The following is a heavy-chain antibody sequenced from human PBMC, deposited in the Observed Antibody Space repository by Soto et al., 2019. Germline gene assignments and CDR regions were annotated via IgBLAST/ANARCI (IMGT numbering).Heavy chain of an antibody. Sequence: SETLSLTCTVSGGSISSSSYYWGWIRQPPGKGLEWIGSIYYSGSTYYNPSLKSRVTISVDTSKNQFSLKLSSVTAADTAVYYCARQATKSFDYWGQGTLVTVSS. CDR2: IYYSGST. J-gene: IGHJ4*02. D-gene: IGHD5-12*01. CDR3: ARQATKSFDY. V-gene: IGHV4-39*01. CDR1: GGSISSSSYY.